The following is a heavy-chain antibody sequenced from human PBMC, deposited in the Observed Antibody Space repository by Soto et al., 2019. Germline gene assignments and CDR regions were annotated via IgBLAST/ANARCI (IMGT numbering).Heavy chain of an antibody. CDR2: ISASGSTT. CDR3: AHGLPQTIFGVLIRFDC. J-gene: IGHJ5*01. CDR1: GFTFSSYV. Sequence: EVQLLESGGGLVQPGGSLRLSCAASGFTFSSYVMSWVRQAPGKGLEWVSSISASGSTTYCADSVKGRFTISRDNSKSTLYLQMNNLRAEDTAVYYCAHGLPQTIFGVLIRFDCWGQGALVTVSS. D-gene: IGHD3-3*01. V-gene: IGHV3-23*01.